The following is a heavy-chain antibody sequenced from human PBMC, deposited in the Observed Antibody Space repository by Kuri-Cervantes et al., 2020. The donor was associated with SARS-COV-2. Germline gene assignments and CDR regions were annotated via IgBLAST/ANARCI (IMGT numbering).Heavy chain of an antibody. CDR2: ISYDGSNK. CDR1: GFTFSSYA. V-gene: IGHV3-30-3*01. J-gene: IGHJ4*02. CDR3: ARQGGCAIYFDY. D-gene: IGHD6-25*01. Sequence: GESLKISCAASGFTFSSYAMHWVRQAPGKGLEWVAVISYDGSNKYYADSVKGRFTISRDNSKNTLYLQMNSLRAEDTAVYYCARQGGCAIYFDYWGQGTLVTVSS.